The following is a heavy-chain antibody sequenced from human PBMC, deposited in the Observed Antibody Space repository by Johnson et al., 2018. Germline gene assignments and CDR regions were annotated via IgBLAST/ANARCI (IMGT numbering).Heavy chain of an antibody. D-gene: IGHD3-22*01. V-gene: IGHV1-69*12. J-gene: IGHJ1*01. CDR1: GGTFSSYA. CDR3: ARAADDSSGERYFQH. CDR2: IIPIFGTA. Sequence: QVQLVQSGAEVKKPGSSVKVSCKASGGTFSSYAISWVRQAPGQGLEWMGGIIPIFGTATYAQKFQGRATITADDSTSTAYMELSSLRAEDTAVYYCARAADDSSGERYFQHWGQGTLVTVSS.